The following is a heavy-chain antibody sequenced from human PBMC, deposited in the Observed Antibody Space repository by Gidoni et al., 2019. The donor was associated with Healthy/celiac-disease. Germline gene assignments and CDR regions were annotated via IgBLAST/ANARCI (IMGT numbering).Heavy chain of an antibody. D-gene: IGHD6-13*01. CDR3: AADPGIAAAGANLLDSGYYYGMDV. CDR2: IVVGSGNT. CDR1: GFTFTSSA. J-gene: IGHJ6*02. V-gene: IGHV1-58*02. Sequence: QMQLVQSGPEVKKPGTSVKVSCKASGFTFTSSAMQWLRQARGQRLGGIGWIVVGSGNTNQAQKFQERVTITRDMSTSTAYMELSSLRSEDTAVYYCAADPGIAAAGANLLDSGYYYGMDVWGQGTTVTVSS.